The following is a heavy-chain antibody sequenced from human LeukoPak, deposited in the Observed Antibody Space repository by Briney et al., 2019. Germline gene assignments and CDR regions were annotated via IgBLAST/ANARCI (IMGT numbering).Heavy chain of an antibody. J-gene: IGHJ5*02. D-gene: IGHD2-2*01. CDR3: AREASYCSSTSCGWFDP. CDR1: GFTFSSYS. CDR2: ISSSSSTI. Sequence: GGSLRLSCAASGFTFSSYSMNWVRQAPGKGLEWVSYISSSSSTIYYADSVKGRFTISRDNAKNSLYLQMNSLRAEDTAVYYCAREASYCSSTSCGWFDPWGQGTLVTVSS. V-gene: IGHV3-48*01.